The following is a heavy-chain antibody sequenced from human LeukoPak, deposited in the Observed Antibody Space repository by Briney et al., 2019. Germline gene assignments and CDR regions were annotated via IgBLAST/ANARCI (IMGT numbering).Heavy chain of an antibody. J-gene: IGHJ4*02. CDR2: IYTNGGA. Sequence: SQTLSLTCTVSGGSVTSGNYYWNWIRQPAGKGLEWIGRIYTNGGASYNPSLKSRVTISIDTSKNQFSLKLSSVTAADTAVYYCAREPPGYWGQGILVTVSS. V-gene: IGHV4-61*02. CDR3: AREPPGY. CDR1: GGSVTSGNYY.